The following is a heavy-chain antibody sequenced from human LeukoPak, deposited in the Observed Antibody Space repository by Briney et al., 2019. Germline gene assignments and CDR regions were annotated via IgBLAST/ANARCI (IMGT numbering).Heavy chain of an antibody. CDR3: ARDPGDVLTGYYHFDY. Sequence: ASVKVSCKASGYTFTSYGISWVRQAPGQGLEWMGWISAYNGNTNYAQKLQGRVTMTTDTSTSTAYMELRSLRSDDTAVYYSARDPGDVLTGYYHFDYWGQGTLVTVSS. D-gene: IGHD3-9*01. CDR1: GYTFTSYG. CDR2: ISAYNGNT. V-gene: IGHV1-18*01. J-gene: IGHJ4*02.